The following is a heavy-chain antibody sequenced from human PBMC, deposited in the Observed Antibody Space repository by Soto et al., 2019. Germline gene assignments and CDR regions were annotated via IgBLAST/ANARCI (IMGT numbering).Heavy chain of an antibody. Sequence: EVQLLESGGGLVQPGGSLRLSCAASRFTFSNYAMSWVRQAPGKGLEWVSTITGSGGSTYYADSVKGRFTISRDNSKNTLYLQMSSLRAEDTAVYYCARHLGEYGGYDFHYWGQGTLVTVSS. CDR1: RFTFSNYA. D-gene: IGHD5-12*01. J-gene: IGHJ4*02. CDR2: ITGSGGST. CDR3: ARHLGEYGGYDFHY. V-gene: IGHV3-23*01.